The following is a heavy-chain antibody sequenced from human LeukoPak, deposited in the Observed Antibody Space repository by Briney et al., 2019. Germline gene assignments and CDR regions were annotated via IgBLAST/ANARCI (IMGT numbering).Heavy chain of an antibody. D-gene: IGHD6-13*01. V-gene: IGHV4-34*01. CDR3: ARGRYLTTGGGAAAGFLDY. CDR1: GGSFSGYY. J-gene: IGHJ4*02. CDR2: INHSGST. Sequence: PSETLSLTCGVSGGSFSGYYWNWIRQSPGKGLEWIGEINHSGSTNYNPSLKSRVTISVDTSQKQFSLRLSSVTAADTAVYYCARGRYLTTGGGAAAGFLDYWGQGTLVTVSS.